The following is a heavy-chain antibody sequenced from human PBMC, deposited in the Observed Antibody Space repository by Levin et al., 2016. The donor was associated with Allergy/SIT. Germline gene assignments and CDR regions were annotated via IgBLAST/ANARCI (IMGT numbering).Heavy chain of an antibody. CDR2: INPNSGGT. D-gene: IGHD3-10*01. J-gene: IGHJ6*02. Sequence: WVRQAPGQGLEWMGWINPNSGGTNFAQKFRGRVTMTRDTSISTAYMELSRLRSDDTAVYHCTRDRDYGSGSNSNYYGMDVWGQGTTVTVSS. V-gene: IGHV1-2*02. CDR3: TRDRDYGSGSNSNYYGMDV.